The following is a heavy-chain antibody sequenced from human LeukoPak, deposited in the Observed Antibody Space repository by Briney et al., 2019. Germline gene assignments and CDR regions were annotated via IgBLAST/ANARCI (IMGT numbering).Heavy chain of an antibody. CDR3: ARVVFPSRVSDY. J-gene: IGHJ4*02. Sequence: GGSLRLSCAASGFAFSSYWMSWVRQAPGKGLEWVANIKQDGSEKYYVDSVKGRFTISKDNAKNSLYLQMNSLRAEDTAVYYCARVVFPSRVSDYWGQGTLVTVSS. CDR1: GFAFSSYW. V-gene: IGHV3-7*01. D-gene: IGHD2-21*01. CDR2: IKQDGSEK.